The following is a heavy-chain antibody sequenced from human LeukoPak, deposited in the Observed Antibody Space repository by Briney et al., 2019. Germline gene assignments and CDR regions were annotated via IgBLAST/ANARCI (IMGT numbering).Heavy chain of an antibody. D-gene: IGHD3-22*01. CDR2: VYGGGTT. CDR1: GFTVRGDY. J-gene: IGHJ3*02. V-gene: IGHV3-53*01. CDR3: ARAGYFDSSGFYAPDAFDI. Sequence: GGSLRLSCVASGFTVRGDYMTWVRQAPGKGLEWVSFVYGGGTTYYEDSVKGRFTISRASSKNTLFLQMNSLRVGDTAVYYCARAGYFDSSGFYAPDAFDIWGQGTVVTVSS.